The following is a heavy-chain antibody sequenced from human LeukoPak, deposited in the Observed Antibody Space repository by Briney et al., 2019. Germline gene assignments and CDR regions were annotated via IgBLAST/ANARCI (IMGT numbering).Heavy chain of an antibody. J-gene: IGHJ4*02. CDR3: ARLKGVPAAPPGASYYFDY. Sequence: GGSLRLSCAASGFTFSGSALHWVRQASGKGLEWVGRIRSTANGYATAYAASVKGRFTISRDDSKNTAYLQMNSLRAEDTAVYYCARLKGVPAAPPGASYYFDYWGQGTLVTVSS. CDR1: GFTFSGSA. D-gene: IGHD2-2*01. CDR2: IRSTANGYAT. V-gene: IGHV3-73*01.